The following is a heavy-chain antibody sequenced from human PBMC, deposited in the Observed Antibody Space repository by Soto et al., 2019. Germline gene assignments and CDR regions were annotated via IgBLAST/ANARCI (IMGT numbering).Heavy chain of an antibody. CDR3: ARSPGGFTVATYFFDY. Sequence: SGPTLVNPTQTLTLTCTFSGFSLSSKGMRVSWIRQPPGKALEWLARIDWDDDKFYSLSLRTRLTISKDTSKNQVVLTMTNVDPKDTATYYCARSPGGFTVATYFFDYWGQGTLVTVSS. V-gene: IGHV2-70*04. J-gene: IGHJ4*02. CDR1: GFSLSSKGMR. CDR2: IDWDDDK. D-gene: IGHD4-17*01.